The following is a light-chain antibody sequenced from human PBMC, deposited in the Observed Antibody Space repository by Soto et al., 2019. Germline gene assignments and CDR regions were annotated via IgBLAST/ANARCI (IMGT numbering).Light chain of an antibody. CDR3: KHDLQATLT. Sequence: DIVMTQSPLSLPVTPGEPASISCRSSQSLLNSNGYNYLDWYLQKPGQSPQLLIYLGSSRDSGVAEMFRGNGAGTDFTLTISRVEAEDVGFYYCKHDLQATLTFGQGTSVEIK. CDR2: LGS. V-gene: IGKV2-28*01. J-gene: IGKJ1*01. CDR1: QSLLNSNGYNY.